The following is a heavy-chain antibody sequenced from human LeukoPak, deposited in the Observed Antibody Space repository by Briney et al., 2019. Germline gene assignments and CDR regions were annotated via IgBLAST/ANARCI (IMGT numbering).Heavy chain of an antibody. Sequence: SETLSLTCTVSGGSISSYYWSWIRQPPGKGLEWIGYIYTSGSTNYNPSLKSRVTISVDTSKNQFSLKLSSVTAADTAVYYCARVPAMVRGVIISPFDYWGQGTLVTVSS. CDR2: IYTSGST. J-gene: IGHJ4*02. D-gene: IGHD3-10*01. CDR1: GGSISSYY. CDR3: ARVPAMVRGVIISPFDY. V-gene: IGHV4-4*09.